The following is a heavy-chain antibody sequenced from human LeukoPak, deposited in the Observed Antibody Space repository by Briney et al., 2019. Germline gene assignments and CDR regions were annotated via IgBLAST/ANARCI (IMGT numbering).Heavy chain of an antibody. CDR1: GGTFSSYA. V-gene: IGHV1-69*05. CDR2: IIPIFGTA. J-gene: IGHJ5*02. D-gene: IGHD3-22*01. CDR3: ARDSSGFFWFDP. Sequence: GSSVKVPCKASGGTFSSYAISWVRQAPGQGLEWMGGIIPIFGTANYAQKFQGRVTITTDESTSTAYMELSSLRSEDTAVYYCARDSSGFFWFDPWGQGTLVTVSS.